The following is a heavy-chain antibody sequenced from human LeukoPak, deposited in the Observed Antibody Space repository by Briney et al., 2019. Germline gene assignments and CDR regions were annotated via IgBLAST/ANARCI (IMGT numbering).Heavy chain of an antibody. CDR3: TRDLMDYDVSTGLHHYYMDV. Sequence: GGSLRLSCVASGFTFSSYWMHWVRQDPRKGLVWVSRINGDGRDINYADSVRGRFTISRDNAKNTLYLQMNTLRVEDTAVYYCTRDLMDYDVSTGLHHYYMDVWGQGTTVTVSS. J-gene: IGHJ6*02. D-gene: IGHD3-9*01. CDR2: INGDGRDI. V-gene: IGHV3-74*01. CDR1: GFTFSSYW.